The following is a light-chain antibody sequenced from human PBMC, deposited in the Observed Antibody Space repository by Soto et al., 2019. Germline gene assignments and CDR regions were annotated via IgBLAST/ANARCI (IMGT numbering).Light chain of an antibody. CDR2: VAS. CDR3: LHAFSFPLA. J-gene: IGKJ1*01. Sequence: DIQTSHSPSPVPAPVGDRVTIPCRASHRIVDRFACYQQRLGKVPQLVVYVASTPPSGVPPMFSASASVADYIPPINPLQAVDFATPYCLHAFSFPLAFGPGTKEDIK. V-gene: IGKV1-12*01. CDR1: HRIVDR.